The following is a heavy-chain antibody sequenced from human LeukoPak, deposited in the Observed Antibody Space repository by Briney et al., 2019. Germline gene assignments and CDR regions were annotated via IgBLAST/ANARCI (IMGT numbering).Heavy chain of an antibody. V-gene: IGHV4-4*02. CDR3: AKSNGYGLIDI. CDR2: IYHSGST. J-gene: IGHJ3*02. Sequence: SETLSLTCAVSGGSISSSNWWSWVRQPPGKGLEWIGEIYHSGSTNYNPSLKSRVTISVDTSKNQFSLKLSSVTAADTAVYYCAKSNGYGLIDIWGQGTMVTVSS. D-gene: IGHD3-22*01. CDR1: GGSISSSNW.